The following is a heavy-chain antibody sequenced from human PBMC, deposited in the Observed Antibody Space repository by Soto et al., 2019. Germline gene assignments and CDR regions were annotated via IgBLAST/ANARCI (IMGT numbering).Heavy chain of an antibody. J-gene: IGHJ4*02. CDR1: GFTLSTFA. V-gene: IGHV3-30-3*02. CDR2: TSYDGLNT. CDR3: AKSSSGLRDYFDS. D-gene: IGHD3-10*01. Sequence: GGSLRLSCAVSGFTLSTFAMHWVRQAPGKGLEWVATTSYDGLNTFYGESVRGRFSISRDTSKNTLFLQMNSLKTEDTAVYYCAKSSSGLRDYFDSWGRGTLVTVS.